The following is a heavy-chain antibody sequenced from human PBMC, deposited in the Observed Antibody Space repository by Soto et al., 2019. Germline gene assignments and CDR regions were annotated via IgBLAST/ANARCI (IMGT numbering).Heavy chain of an antibody. CDR3: ARSESTHDYSNFFSDY. V-gene: IGHV1-18*04. CDR1: GYTFTSYG. Sequence: GASVKVSCKASGYTFTSYGISWVRQAPGQGLEWMGWISAYNGNTNYAQKLQGRVTMTTDTSTSTAYMELRSLRSDDTAVYYCARSESTHDYSNFFSDYSGQGTLVTVSS. CDR2: ISAYNGNT. J-gene: IGHJ4*02. D-gene: IGHD4-4*01.